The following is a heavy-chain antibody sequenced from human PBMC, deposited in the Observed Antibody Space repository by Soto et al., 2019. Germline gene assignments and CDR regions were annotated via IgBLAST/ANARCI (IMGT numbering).Heavy chain of an antibody. V-gene: IGHV3-21*01. CDR2: ISSSSSYI. D-gene: IGHD3-3*01. CDR1: GFTFSSYS. CDR3: ARDVAPSTYDFWSTYGMDV. Sequence: GGSLRLSCAASGFTFSSYSMNWVRQAPGKGLEWVSSISSSSSYIYYADSVKGRFTISRDNAKNSLYLQMNSLRAEDTAVYYCARDVAPSTYDFWSTYGMDVWGQGTTVTVSS. J-gene: IGHJ6*02.